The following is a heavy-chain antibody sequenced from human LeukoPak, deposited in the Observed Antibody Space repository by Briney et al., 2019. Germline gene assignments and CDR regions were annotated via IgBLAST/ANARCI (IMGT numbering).Heavy chain of an antibody. J-gene: IGHJ5*02. V-gene: IGHV1-2*02. CDR2: TNPNSGGT. CDR1: GYTFTGYY. Sequence: ASVKVSCKASGYTFTGYYMHWVRQAPGQGLEWMGWTNPNSGGTNYAQKFQGRVTMTRDTSISTAYMELSRLRSDDTAVYYCARDLFTAVGAINWFDPWGQRTLVTVSS. CDR3: ARDLFTAVGAINWFDP. D-gene: IGHD1-26*01.